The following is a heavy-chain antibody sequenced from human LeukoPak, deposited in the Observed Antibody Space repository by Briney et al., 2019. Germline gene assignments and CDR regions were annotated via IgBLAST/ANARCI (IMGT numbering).Heavy chain of an antibody. CDR1: GGSTSSNSYY. CDR3: AREAPDAHGDYERFVDY. D-gene: IGHD4-17*01. J-gene: IGHJ4*02. V-gene: IGHV4-30-4*01. Sequence: SETLSLTCTVSGGSTSSNSYYWGWIRQPPGKGLEWIGYIYYSGSTYYNPSLKSRVTISVDTSKNQFSLKLSSVTAADTAVYYRAREAPDAHGDYERFVDYWGQGTLVTVSS. CDR2: IYYSGST.